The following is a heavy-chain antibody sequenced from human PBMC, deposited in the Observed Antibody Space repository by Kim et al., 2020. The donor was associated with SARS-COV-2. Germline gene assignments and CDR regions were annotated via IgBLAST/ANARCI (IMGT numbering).Heavy chain of an antibody. CDR2: IGTLRDT. Sequence: GGSLRLSCAASGFVFSDYDLYWVRQGIGKGLEWVSSIGTLRDTYYTASVKGRFIVSRDDAKTSFHLQMNSLRVDDTGVYYCARGLTGTDQPRDVWGQGTTVSVS. D-gene: IGHD1-7*01. J-gene: IGHJ6*02. CDR1: GFVFSDYD. CDR3: ARGLTGTDQPRDV. V-gene: IGHV3-13*01.